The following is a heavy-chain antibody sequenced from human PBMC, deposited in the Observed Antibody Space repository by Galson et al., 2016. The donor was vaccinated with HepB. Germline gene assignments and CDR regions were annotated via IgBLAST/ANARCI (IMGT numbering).Heavy chain of an antibody. Sequence: SLRLSCAASEFTFSNYGMHWVRQAPGKGLEWVAVTWYDGTNKYYAESVKGRFTISRDNSKNTVYLQMNSLRAEDTAVYYCARSWYYPQNWFDPGGQGTLVTVSS. CDR3: ARSWYYPQNWFDP. CDR2: TWYDGTNK. D-gene: IGHD3-16*01. CDR1: EFTFSNYG. V-gene: IGHV3-33*01. J-gene: IGHJ5*02.